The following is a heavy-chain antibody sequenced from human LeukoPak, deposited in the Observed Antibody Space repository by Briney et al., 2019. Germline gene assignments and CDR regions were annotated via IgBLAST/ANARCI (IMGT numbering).Heavy chain of an antibody. Sequence: GGSLRLSCAASGFTFSSYWMYWVRQAPGKGLVWVSRIHSDGITTSYADSVKGRFTISRDNAENTLFLQMNSLRAEDTAVYYCVRDRYYSMDVWGQGTTVTVSS. CDR1: GFTFSSYW. V-gene: IGHV3-74*01. J-gene: IGHJ6*02. CDR3: VRDRYYSMDV. CDR2: IHSDGITT.